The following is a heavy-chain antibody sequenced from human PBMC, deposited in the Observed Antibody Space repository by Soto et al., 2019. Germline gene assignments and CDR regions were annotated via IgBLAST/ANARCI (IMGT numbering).Heavy chain of an antibody. D-gene: IGHD2-15*01. J-gene: IGHJ4*02. V-gene: IGHV1-18*01. Sequence: GASVKLSCKASGYSFTSYGISWVRQAPRQGLEWMGWISAYNGNTNYAQKLQGRVTMTTDTSTSTAYMELRSLRSDDAAVYYCARTEASIVVVVAAIEYWGKGTLVPVSP. CDR3: ARTEASIVVVVAAIEY. CDR1: GYSFTSYG. CDR2: ISAYNGNT.